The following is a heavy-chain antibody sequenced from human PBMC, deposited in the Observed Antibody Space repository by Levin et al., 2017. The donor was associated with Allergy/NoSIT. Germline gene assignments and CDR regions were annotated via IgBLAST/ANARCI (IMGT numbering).Heavy chain of an antibody. CDR2: IYLSGST. J-gene: IGHJ4*02. D-gene: IGHD5-18*01. V-gene: IGHV4-30-2*01. CDR3: ARVAGYSYGYYFDY. Sequence: SQTLSLTCAVSGGSISSGGYSWSWIRQPPGKGLEWIGNIYLSGSTYYNPSLKSRVTISVDRSKNEFSLNLSSVTAADTAVYYCARVAGYSYGYYFDYWGQGTLVTVSS. CDR1: GGSISSGGYS.